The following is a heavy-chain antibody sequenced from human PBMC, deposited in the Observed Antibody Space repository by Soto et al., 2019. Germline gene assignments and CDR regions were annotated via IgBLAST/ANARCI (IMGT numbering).Heavy chain of an antibody. CDR3: ARDRIGTMIVVVTSGFDL. V-gene: IGHV1-69*12. J-gene: IGHJ2*01. CDR2: IIPIFGTA. D-gene: IGHD3-22*01. Sequence: QVQLVQSGAEVKKPGSSVKVSCKASGGTFSSYAISWVRQAPGQGLEWMGGIIPIFGTANYAQKFQGRVTITADASTSTAYMELRSLRSEDTAVYYCARDRIGTMIVVVTSGFDLWGRGTRATVSS. CDR1: GGTFSSYA.